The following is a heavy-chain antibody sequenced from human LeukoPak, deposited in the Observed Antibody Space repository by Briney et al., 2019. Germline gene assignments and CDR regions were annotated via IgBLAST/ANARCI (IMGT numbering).Heavy chain of an antibody. Sequence: SETLSLTCTVSGGSISSYYWSWIRQPPGKGLEWIGYIYYSGSTNYNPSLKSRVTISVDTSKNQFSLKLSFVTAADTAVYYCASLGAFRALGVWGQGTLVSVCS. J-gene: IGHJ4*02. V-gene: IGHV4-59*01. CDR1: GGSISSYY. CDR2: IYYSGST. D-gene: IGHD3-10*01. CDR3: ASLGAFRALGV.